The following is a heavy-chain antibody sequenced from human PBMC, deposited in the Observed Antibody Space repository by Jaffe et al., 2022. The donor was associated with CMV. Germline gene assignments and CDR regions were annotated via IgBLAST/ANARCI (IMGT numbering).Heavy chain of an antibody. D-gene: IGHD2-8*01. V-gene: IGHV3-23*04. CDR2: ISGSGGST. J-gene: IGHJ6*03. Sequence: EVQLVESGGGLVQPGGSLRLSCAASGFTFSSYAMSWVRQAPGKGLEWVSAISGSGGSTYYADSVKGRFTISRDNSKNTLYLQMNSLRAEDTAVYYCAKDSVGCTNGVCYFLLGYYYYYMDVWGKGTTVTVSS. CDR1: GFTFSSYA. CDR3: AKDSVGCTNGVCYFLLGYYYYYMDV.